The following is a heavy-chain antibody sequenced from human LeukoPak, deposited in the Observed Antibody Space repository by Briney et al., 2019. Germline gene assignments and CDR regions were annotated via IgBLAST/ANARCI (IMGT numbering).Heavy chain of an antibody. CDR3: ATGIHYYGSGSYPLEFDY. J-gene: IGHJ4*02. CDR1: GYTLAELS. Sequence: ASGKVSCKVYGYTLAELSMHWVRQAPGKEIEWMGGFDPEDGKTIYAQKFQGRVTMTEDTSTDTAYMELSSLRSEDTAVYYCATGIHYYGSGSYPLEFDYWGQGTLVTVSS. V-gene: IGHV1-24*01. D-gene: IGHD3-10*01. CDR2: FDPEDGKT.